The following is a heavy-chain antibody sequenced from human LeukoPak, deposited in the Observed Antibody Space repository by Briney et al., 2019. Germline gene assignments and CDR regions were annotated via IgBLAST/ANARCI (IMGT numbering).Heavy chain of an antibody. CDR2: ISHSGAT. D-gene: IGHD6-13*01. Sequence: INWVRQXPGXXMEWASTISHSGATYYADSVKGRFTISRDNSKNTVFLQMNSLRAEDTALYFCARRSHASPAGYSPFFDSWGQGTLVTVSS. CDR3: ARRSHASPAGYSPFFDS. J-gene: IGHJ4*02. V-gene: IGHV3-23*01.